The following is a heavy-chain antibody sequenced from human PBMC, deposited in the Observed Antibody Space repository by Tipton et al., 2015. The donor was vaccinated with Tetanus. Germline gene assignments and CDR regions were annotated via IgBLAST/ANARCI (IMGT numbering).Heavy chain of an antibody. CDR2: ISGRGQSLTT. Sequence: SLRLSCVASGFSVETYNYAMNWVRQAPGQGLEWVAVISGRGQSLTTSYADSVRGRFSISRDHSKDTLYLQRNGLRVEDAGLYYCARDRTIGDYDAFDLWGRGTMVTVS. CDR1: GFSVETYNYA. D-gene: IGHD3-16*01. J-gene: IGHJ3*01. CDR3: ARDRTIGDYDAFDL. V-gene: IGHV3-23*01.